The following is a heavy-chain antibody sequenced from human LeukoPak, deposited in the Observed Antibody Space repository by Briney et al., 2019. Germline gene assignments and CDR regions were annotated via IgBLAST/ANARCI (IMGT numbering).Heavy chain of an antibody. J-gene: IGHJ4*02. Sequence: PSETLSLTCAVYGGFLSDYYWTWIRQPPGKGLEWIGEVNHSGSTNYNPSLKSRLTISVDTSKNQFSLKLSSVTAADTAVYYCARVPTVTFFDYWGQGTLVTVSS. D-gene: IGHD4-17*01. CDR1: GGFLSDYY. CDR2: VNHSGST. V-gene: IGHV4-34*01. CDR3: ARVPTVTFFDY.